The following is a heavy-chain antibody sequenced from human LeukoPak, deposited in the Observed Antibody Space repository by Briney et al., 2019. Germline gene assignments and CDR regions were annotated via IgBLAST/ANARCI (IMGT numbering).Heavy chain of an antibody. V-gene: IGHV3-33*01. CDR3: ARDPAKYSYGSIDY. CDR2: IWYDGSNK. J-gene: IGHJ4*02. Sequence: GRSLRLSCAASGFTFSNYGMHWVRQAPGKGLEWVAVIWYDGSNKYYGDSVKGRFTISRDNSKNTLYLQMNSLRAEDTAAYYGARDPAKYSYGSIDYWGQGALVTVSS. CDR1: GFTFSNYG. D-gene: IGHD5-18*01.